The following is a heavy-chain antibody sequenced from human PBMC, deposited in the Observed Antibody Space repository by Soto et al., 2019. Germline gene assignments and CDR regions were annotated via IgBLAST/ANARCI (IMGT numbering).Heavy chain of an antibody. D-gene: IGHD5-18*01. CDR1: GGSVSSGSYY. CDR2: IYYSGST. J-gene: IGHJ4*02. Sequence: SETLSLTCIVSGGSVSSGSYYWNWIRHPPGKGLEWIGYIYYSGSTNYNPSLKSRVTISLDTSKNQFSLKLSSVTAADAAVYYCARQVDTAQFTDYFDWWGPGAMLTVYS. CDR3: ARQVDTAQFTDYFDW. V-gene: IGHV4-61*01.